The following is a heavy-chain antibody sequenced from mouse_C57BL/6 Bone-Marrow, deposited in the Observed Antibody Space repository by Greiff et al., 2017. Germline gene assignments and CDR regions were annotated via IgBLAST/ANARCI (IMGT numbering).Heavy chain of an antibody. Sequence: QVQLQQSGAELVRPGASVTLSCKASGYTFTDYEMHWVKQTPVHGLEWIGAIDPDTGGTAYNQKFKGKAILTADKSSSTAYMELRSLTSEDSAVYYCTLRQLRLPFAYWGQGTLVTVSA. CDR2: IDPDTGGT. V-gene: IGHV1-15*01. CDR3: TLRQLRLPFAY. J-gene: IGHJ3*01. D-gene: IGHD3-2*02. CDR1: GYTFTDYE.